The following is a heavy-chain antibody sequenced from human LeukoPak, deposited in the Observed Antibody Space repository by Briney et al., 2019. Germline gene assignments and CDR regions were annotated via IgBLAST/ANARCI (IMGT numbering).Heavy chain of an antibody. CDR2: IGSSSRYI. CDR1: GFTFSSYS. D-gene: IGHD1-26*01. J-gene: IGHJ5*02. CDR3: ARTDLVEAERAPPP. Sequence: GSLRLSCAASGFTFSSYSMNWVRQAPGKGLEWVSCIGSSSRYIYCADSVKGRFTISRDNAKNSLYLQMNSLKAEDTAVYYCARTDLVEAERAPPPWGQGTLVTVSS. V-gene: IGHV3-21*01.